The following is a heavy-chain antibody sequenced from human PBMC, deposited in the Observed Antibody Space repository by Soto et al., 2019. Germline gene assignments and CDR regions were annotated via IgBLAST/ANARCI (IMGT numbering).Heavy chain of an antibody. J-gene: IGHJ4*02. D-gene: IGHD3-16*01. CDR2: ISHGGST. V-gene: IGHV4-34*01. Sequence: LSLTCAVQGGSFSGYYWSWIRQPPGKGLEWIGEISHGGSTSYSTSLKSRLTISQDTSKNQFSLSLSSVTAADTGVYYCAVLIGGSNYFDYWGQGALVTVSS. CDR1: GGSFSGYY. CDR3: AVLIGGSNYFDY.